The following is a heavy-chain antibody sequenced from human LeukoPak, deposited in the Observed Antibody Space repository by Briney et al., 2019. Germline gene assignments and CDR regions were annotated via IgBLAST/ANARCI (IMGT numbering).Heavy chain of an antibody. CDR3: AGYATTVTTNDY. D-gene: IGHD4-17*01. J-gene: IGHJ4*02. Sequence: KPSETPSLPRPVSGGSISGYYWSWVRPPPGEGLEWIGFIYYSGSTNYNPSLKSRVTISVDTSKNQFSLKLSSVSAADTAVYYCAGYATTVTTNDYWGQGTLVTVSS. CDR2: IYYSGST. CDR1: GGSISGYY. V-gene: IGHV4-59*08.